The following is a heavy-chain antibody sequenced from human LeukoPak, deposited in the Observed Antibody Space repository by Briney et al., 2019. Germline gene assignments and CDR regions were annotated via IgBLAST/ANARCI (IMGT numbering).Heavy chain of an antibody. CDR3: ARGGLTGYYKARLPSLDF. J-gene: IGHJ4*02. D-gene: IGHD3-9*01. V-gene: IGHV4-61*02. Sequence: PSETLSLTCTVSSDSISSGDYYWSWIRQPAGKGLEWIGRISSSGSTNYNPSLKSRVTISVDTSKNQFSLKLSSVTAADTAVYYCARGGLTGYYKARLPSLDFWGQGILVTVSS. CDR2: ISSSGST. CDR1: SDSISSGDYY.